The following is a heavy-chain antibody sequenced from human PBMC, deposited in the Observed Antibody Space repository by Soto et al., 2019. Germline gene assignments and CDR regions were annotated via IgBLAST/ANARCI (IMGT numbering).Heavy chain of an antibody. CDR1: GYSFTSYW. Sequence: GESLKISCKGSGYSFTSYWIGWVRQMPGKGLEWMGIIYPGDSDTRYSPSFQGQVTISADKSISTAYLQWSSLKASDTAMYYCARAVSPQLAVALTRVGGAFDIWGQGTMVTVSS. CDR3: ARAVSPQLAVALTRVGGAFDI. D-gene: IGHD6-19*01. J-gene: IGHJ3*02. CDR2: IYPGDSDT. V-gene: IGHV5-51*01.